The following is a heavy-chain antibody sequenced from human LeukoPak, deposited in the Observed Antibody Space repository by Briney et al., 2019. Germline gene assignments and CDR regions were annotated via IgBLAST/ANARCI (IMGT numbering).Heavy chain of an antibody. CDR2: INHSGST. J-gene: IGHJ5*02. CDR1: GGTISSCSYY. CDR3: ARGRFLEWLYKYNWFDP. V-gene: IGHV4-39*07. D-gene: IGHD3-3*01. Sequence: SSETLSLTCTVSGGTISSCSYYWGWIRQPPGKGLEWIGEINHSGSTNYNPSLKSRVTISVDPPKNQFSLKLSSVTAADTAVYYCARGRFLEWLYKYNWFDPWGQGTLVTVSS.